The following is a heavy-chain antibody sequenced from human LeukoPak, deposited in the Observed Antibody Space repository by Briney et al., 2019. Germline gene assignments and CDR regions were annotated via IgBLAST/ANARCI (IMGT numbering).Heavy chain of an antibody. Sequence: GSLRLSCVTSGFSVSSNYITWARQPPGKGLEWIGEINHSGSTNYNPSLKSRVTISVDTSKNQFSLKLSSVTAADTAVYYCARDSSSSGPWGQGTLVTVSS. D-gene: IGHD6-6*01. CDR1: GFSVSSNY. CDR3: ARDSSSSGP. V-gene: IGHV4-34*01. CDR2: INHSGST. J-gene: IGHJ5*02.